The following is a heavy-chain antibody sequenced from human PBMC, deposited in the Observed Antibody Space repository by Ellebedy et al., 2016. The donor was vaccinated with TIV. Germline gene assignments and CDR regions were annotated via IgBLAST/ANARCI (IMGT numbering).Heavy chain of an antibody. CDR3: ARDQFPIFGVELPFEP. Sequence: ESLKISCAASGFHFSRYNMKWVRQAPGKGLEWISYISGSGITIYYADSVKGRFTISRDNAEDSLYLQMNNLGAEDSAVYYCARDQFPIFGVELPFEPWGQGTLVTVSS. CDR1: GFHFSRYN. D-gene: IGHD3-3*01. CDR2: ISGSGITI. J-gene: IGHJ5*02. V-gene: IGHV3-48*01.